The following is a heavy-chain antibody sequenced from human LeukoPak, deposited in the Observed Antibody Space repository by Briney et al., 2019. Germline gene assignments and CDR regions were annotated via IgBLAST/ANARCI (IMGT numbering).Heavy chain of an antibody. CDR2: IRIKANNYAT. J-gene: IGHJ4*02. Sequence: GGSLRLSCAASGFTFSGSAMHWVRQAPGKGLEWAGRIRIKANNYATAYAASVKGRFTISRDDSRNTAYLQMNSLKTEDTAVYYCTGQEYSSSPGDYWGQGTLVTVSS. D-gene: IGHD6-6*01. CDR3: TGQEYSSSPGDY. V-gene: IGHV3-73*01. CDR1: GFTFSGSA.